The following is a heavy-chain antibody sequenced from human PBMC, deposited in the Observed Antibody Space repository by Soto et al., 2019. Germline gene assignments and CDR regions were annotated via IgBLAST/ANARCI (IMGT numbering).Heavy chain of an antibody. CDR1: GGSISSYY. CDR2: IYYSGST. D-gene: IGHD4-17*01. CDR3: ARHLHGDYANIWFDP. V-gene: IGHV4-59*01. Sequence: QVQLQESGPGLVKPSETLSLTCTVSGGSISSYYWSWIRQPPGKGLEWIGYIYYSGSTNYNPSLKSRVTVSVDTSKNQFSLKLSSVTAADTAVYYCARHLHGDYANIWFDPWGQGTLVTVSS. J-gene: IGHJ5*02.